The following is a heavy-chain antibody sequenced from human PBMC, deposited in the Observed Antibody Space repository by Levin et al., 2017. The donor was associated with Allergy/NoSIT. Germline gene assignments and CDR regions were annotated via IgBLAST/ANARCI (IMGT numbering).Heavy chain of an antibody. D-gene: IGHD3-22*01. Sequence: AGGSLRLSCAASGFTFSSYWMHWVRQAPGKGLVWVSRINSDGSSTSYADSVKGRFTISRDNAKNTLYLQMNSLRAEDTAVYYCARDSSRGYYDSSGYYINNWFDPWGQGTLVTVSS. CDR1: GFTFSSYW. CDR3: ARDSSRGYYDSSGYYINNWFDP. V-gene: IGHV3-74*01. J-gene: IGHJ5*02. CDR2: INSDGSST.